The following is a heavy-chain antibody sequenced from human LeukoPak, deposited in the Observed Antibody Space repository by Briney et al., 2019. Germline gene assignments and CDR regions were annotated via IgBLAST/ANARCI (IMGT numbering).Heavy chain of an antibody. Sequence: GGSLRLSCAASGFDFSSNWMHWVRHAPGQGLVWVSRIKGDGISTNYADSVKGRFTISRDVAKNTLYLQMNSLRAEDTGVYYCAKDHYWSIDYWGRGTLVTVSS. CDR2: IKGDGIST. CDR3: AKDHYWSIDY. V-gene: IGHV3-74*01. D-gene: IGHD3-3*01. CDR1: GFDFSSNW. J-gene: IGHJ4*02.